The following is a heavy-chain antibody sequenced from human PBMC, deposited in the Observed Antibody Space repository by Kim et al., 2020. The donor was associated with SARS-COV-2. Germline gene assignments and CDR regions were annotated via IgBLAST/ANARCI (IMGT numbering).Heavy chain of an antibody. CDR1: RFTFSSYG. V-gene: IGHV3-30*18. J-gene: IGHJ4*02. D-gene: IGHD1-26*01. CDR3: AKDVMGAPDY. Sequence: GGSLRLSCAASRFTFSSYGMHWVRQAPGKGLEWVAVISYDGSNKYYADSVKGRFTISRDNSKNTLYLQMNSLRAEDTAVYYCAKDVMGAPDYWGQGTLVTVSS. CDR2: ISYDGSNK.